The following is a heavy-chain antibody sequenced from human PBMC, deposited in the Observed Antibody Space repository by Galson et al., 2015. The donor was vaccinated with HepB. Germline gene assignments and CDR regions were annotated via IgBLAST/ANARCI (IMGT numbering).Heavy chain of an antibody. V-gene: IGHV1-18*01. Sequence: SVKVSCKASGYIFSTYSITWVRRAPGQGLEWMGWISPYNRDAQYARKFKGRVTMTTDTFASTAYMELRSLRSDDTAVYYCARGALVGVVGGGQNNWFDPWGQGTLVTVSS. CDR2: ISPYNRDA. J-gene: IGHJ5*02. CDR1: GYIFSTYS. CDR3: ARGALVGVVGGGQNNWFDP. D-gene: IGHD2-15*01.